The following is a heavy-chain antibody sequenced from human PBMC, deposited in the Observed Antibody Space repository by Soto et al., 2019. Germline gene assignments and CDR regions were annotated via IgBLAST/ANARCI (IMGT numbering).Heavy chain of an antibody. J-gene: IGHJ4*02. D-gene: IGHD3-10*01. CDR3: ASEPLYYYGSGALRQTFDY. CDR1: GGTFSSYA. V-gene: IGHV1-69*13. CDR2: IIPIFGTA. Sequence: SVKVSCKASGGTFSSYAISRVRQAPGQGLEWMGGIIPIFGTANYAQKFQGRVTITADESTSTAYMELSSLRSEDTAVYYCASEPLYYYGSGALRQTFDYWGQGTLVTVSS.